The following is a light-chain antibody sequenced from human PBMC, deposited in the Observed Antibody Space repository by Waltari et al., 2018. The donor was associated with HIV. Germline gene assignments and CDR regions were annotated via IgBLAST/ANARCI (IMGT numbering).Light chain of an antibody. V-gene: IGLV2-8*01. J-gene: IGLJ3*02. CDR3: SSDAGGNTFGV. CDR1: SSDVGGYDY. CDR2: DVK. Sequence: QSALTQPPSASGSPGQSVAISCTGTSSDVGGYDYVSWYQQHPSKAPRLIIYDVKKRPSGVPDRCFGAKSGETASLTVSGLQAEDEAHYYCSSDAGGNTFGVFGGGTKLTVL.